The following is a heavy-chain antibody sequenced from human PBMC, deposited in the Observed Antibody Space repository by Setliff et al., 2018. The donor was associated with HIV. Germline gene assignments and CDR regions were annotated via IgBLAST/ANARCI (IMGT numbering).Heavy chain of an antibody. CDR3: ARSRDARGWYFDL. V-gene: IGHV4-34*01. D-gene: IGHD6-6*01. J-gene: IGHJ2*01. CDR1: GGSFSGYD. CDR2: INHSDFT. Sequence: PSETLSLTCAVYGGSFSGYDWNWSWIRQPPGKGLEWIGEINHSDFTNYNPSLKSRVTISVDTSKNQFSLKVTSVTAADTAVYYCARSRDARGWYFDLWGRGTLVTVS.